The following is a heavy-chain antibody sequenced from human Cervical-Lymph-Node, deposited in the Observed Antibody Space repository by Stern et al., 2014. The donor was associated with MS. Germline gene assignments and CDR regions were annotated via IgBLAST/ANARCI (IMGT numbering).Heavy chain of an antibody. D-gene: IGHD4-11*01. V-gene: IGHV1-2*02. Sequence: VQLVESGAEVKKPGASVKVSCKASGYTFTGYYMHWVRQAPGQGLEWMGRINPNGGGTNYAQKFQGRVTMTRDTSISTAYMELSRLRSDDTAVYYCARESPSSATTVTALNGMDVWGQGTTVTVSS. CDR1: GYTFTGYY. CDR3: ARESPSSATTVTALNGMDV. J-gene: IGHJ6*02. CDR2: INPNGGGT.